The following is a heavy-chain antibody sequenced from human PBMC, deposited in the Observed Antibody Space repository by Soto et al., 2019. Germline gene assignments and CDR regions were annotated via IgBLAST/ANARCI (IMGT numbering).Heavy chain of an antibody. D-gene: IGHD2-15*01. CDR1: GGSISSSNW. V-gene: IGHV4-4*02. CDR2: IYHSGST. J-gene: IGHJ4*02. CDR3: ARADCSGGSCYSKN. Sequence: SETLSFTCAVSGGSISSSNWWSWVRQPPGKGLEWIGEIYHSGSTNYNPSLKSRVTISVDKSKNQFSLKLSSVTAADTAVYYCARADCSGGSCYSKNWGQGTLVTSPQ.